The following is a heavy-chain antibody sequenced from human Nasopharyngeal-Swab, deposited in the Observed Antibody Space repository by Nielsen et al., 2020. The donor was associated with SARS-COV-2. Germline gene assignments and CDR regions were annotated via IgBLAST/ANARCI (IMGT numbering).Heavy chain of an antibody. CDR3: ARGRGGGYDPWGYYYYDMDV. J-gene: IGHJ6*02. Sequence: GESLKISCAASGFTFSNYAMSWVRQAPGKGLEWVSSITSSGDRTSNADSAKGRFTISRDNSKNALYLQMNSLRAEDTAVYYCARGRGGGYDPWGYYYYDMDVWGHGTTVTVSS. V-gene: IGHV3-23*01. CDR2: ITSSGDRT. D-gene: IGHD5-12*01. CDR1: GFTFSNYA.